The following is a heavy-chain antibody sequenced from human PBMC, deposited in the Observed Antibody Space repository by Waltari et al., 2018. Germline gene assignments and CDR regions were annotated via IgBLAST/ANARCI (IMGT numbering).Heavy chain of an antibody. Sequence: QVQLQESGPGLVKPSETLSLTCTVSGGSISSYYWSWIRQPPGKGLEWIGYIYYRGSTNYNPSLKSRVTISVDTSKNQFSLKLSSVTAADTAVYYCARVAAARYFDYWGQGTLVTVSS. V-gene: IGHV4-59*01. D-gene: IGHD6-13*01. J-gene: IGHJ4*02. CDR2: IYYRGST. CDR3: ARVAAARYFDY. CDR1: GGSISSYY.